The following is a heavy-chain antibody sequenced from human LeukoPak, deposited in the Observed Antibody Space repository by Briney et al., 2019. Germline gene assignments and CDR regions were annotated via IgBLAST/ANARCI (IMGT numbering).Heavy chain of an antibody. D-gene: IGHD3-22*01. CDR1: GFTFSSYA. Sequence: GGSLRLSCAASGFTFSSYAISWVRQAPGKGLEWVSAISGSGGSTYYADSVKGRFTISRDNSKNTLYLQMNSLRAEDTAVYYCAKDPFSYDSSGYFGAFDIWGQGTMVTVSS. V-gene: IGHV3-23*01. CDR2: ISGSGGST. CDR3: AKDPFSYDSSGYFGAFDI. J-gene: IGHJ3*02.